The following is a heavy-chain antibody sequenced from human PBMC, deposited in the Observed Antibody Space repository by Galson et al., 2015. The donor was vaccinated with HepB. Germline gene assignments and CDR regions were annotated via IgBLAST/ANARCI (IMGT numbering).Heavy chain of an antibody. CDR3: ARLPPSGIVPAAPYGMDV. V-gene: IGHV5-10-1*01. J-gene: IGHJ6*02. CDR2: IDPSDSYT. CDR1: GYSFTSYW. Sequence: QSGAEVKKPGESLRISCKGSGYSFTSYWISWVRQMPGKGLEWMGRIDPSDSYTNYSPSFQGHVTISADKSISTTYLQWSSLKASDTAMYYCARLPPSGIVPAAPYGMDVWGQGTTVTVSS. D-gene: IGHD2-2*01.